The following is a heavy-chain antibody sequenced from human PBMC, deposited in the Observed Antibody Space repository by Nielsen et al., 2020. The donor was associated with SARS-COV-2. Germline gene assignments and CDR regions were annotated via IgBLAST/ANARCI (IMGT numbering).Heavy chain of an antibody. CDR2: VYPGDSDT. CDR1: GYNFATYW. Sequence: GESLKISCQGSGYNFATYWIAWVRQMPGQGLEWLGVVYPGDSDTGYSTSFQGQVIISFDKSITTAYLQWNSLQASDSAMYYCARLQSSTGGGMDVWGQGTAVTVSS. CDR3: ARLQSSTGGGMDV. D-gene: IGHD6-13*01. J-gene: IGHJ6*02. V-gene: IGHV5-51*01.